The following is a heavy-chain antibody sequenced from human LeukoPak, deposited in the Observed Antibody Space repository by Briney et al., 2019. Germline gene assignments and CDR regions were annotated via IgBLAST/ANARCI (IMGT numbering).Heavy chain of an antibody. V-gene: IGHV4-39*02. CDR3: ARSSGTGTFSY. Sequence: SETLSLTCTVSGDSISRSTYYWAWIRQPPGKGLEWIGSVYYGRSPHFNPSLESRATISVDTSKNHFSLKMSSVTAADTAVYYCARSSGTGTFSYWGRGTLVTVSS. D-gene: IGHD6-25*01. CDR2: VYYGRSP. CDR1: GDSISRSTYY. J-gene: IGHJ4*02.